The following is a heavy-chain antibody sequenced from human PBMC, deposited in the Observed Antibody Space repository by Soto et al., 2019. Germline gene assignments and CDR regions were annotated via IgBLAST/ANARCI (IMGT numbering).Heavy chain of an antibody. CDR2: ISSGSGTI. V-gene: IGHV3-48*01. Sequence: GGSLRLSCAASGFMFSGYMMNWVRQAPGKGLEWLSYISSGSGTIYYADSVKGRFTISRDNSKNTLYLQMNSLTAEDTAVYYCAPTGDTAILTDYWGQGTLVTVSS. CDR3: APTGDTAILTDY. D-gene: IGHD5-18*01. CDR1: GFMFSGYM. J-gene: IGHJ4*02.